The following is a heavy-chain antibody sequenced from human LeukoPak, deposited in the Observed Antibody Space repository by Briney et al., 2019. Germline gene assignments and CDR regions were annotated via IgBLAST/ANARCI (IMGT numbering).Heavy chain of an antibody. D-gene: IGHD3-10*01. V-gene: IGHV1-69*05. Sequence: SVKVSCKASGGTFSSYAISWVRQAPGQGLEWMGGIIPIFGTANYAQKFQGRVTITTDESTSTAYMELTRLTSDDTALYYCARDQGVQGPGCAFDFWGQGTMVTVSS. CDR1: GGTFSSYA. CDR2: IIPIFGTA. J-gene: IGHJ3*01. CDR3: ARDQGVQGPGCAFDF.